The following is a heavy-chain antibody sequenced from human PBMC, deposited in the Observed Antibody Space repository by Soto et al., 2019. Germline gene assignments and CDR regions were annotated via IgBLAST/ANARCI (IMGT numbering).Heavy chain of an antibody. CDR1: GGTFSSYT. V-gene: IGHV1-69*02. CDR3: ARVSSSWYEWFAP. Sequence: QVQLVQSGAEVKKPGSSVKVSCKASGGTFSSYTISWVRQAPGQGLEWMERIIPILGIANYAQKFQGRVTITADKSTSTAYMELSSLRYEDTAVYYCARVSSSWYEWFAPWGQGTLVTVSS. CDR2: IIPILGIA. J-gene: IGHJ5*02. D-gene: IGHD6-13*01.